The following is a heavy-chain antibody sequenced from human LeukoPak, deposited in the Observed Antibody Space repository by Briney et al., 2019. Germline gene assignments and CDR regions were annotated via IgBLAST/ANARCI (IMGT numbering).Heavy chain of an antibody. D-gene: IGHD3-16*01. CDR3: ARGGEQGDYFDY. CDR1: GGSFSGYY. CDR2: INHSGST. V-gene: IGHV4-34*01. Sequence: SETLSLTCAVYGGSFSGYYWSWIRQPPGKGLGWIGEINHSGSTNYNPSLKSRVTISVDTSKNQFSLKLSSVTAADTAVYYCARGGEQGDYFDYWGQGTLVTVSS. J-gene: IGHJ4*02.